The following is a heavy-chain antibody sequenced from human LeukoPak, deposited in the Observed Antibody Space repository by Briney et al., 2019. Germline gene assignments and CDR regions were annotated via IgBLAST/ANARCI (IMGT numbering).Heavy chain of an antibody. D-gene: IGHD1-14*01. V-gene: IGHV3-30*02. CDR1: GFTFRSYG. J-gene: IGHJ4*02. CDR3: ATGNEYYFDH. CDR2: IWYDGSNK. Sequence: GGSLRLSCAASGFTFRSYGMHWVRQAPGKGLEWVSIIWYDGSNKYYADSVRGRFTISRDNSKNTLYLRMNSLRVEDTAVYYCATGNEYYFDHWGQGTLVTVSS.